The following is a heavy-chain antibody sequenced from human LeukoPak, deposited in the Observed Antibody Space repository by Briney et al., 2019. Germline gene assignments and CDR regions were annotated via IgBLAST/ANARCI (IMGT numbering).Heavy chain of an antibody. CDR1: GGTFSSYA. D-gene: IGHD3-10*01. V-gene: IGHV1-69*04. Sequence: RASVKVSCKASGGTFSSYAISWVRQAPGQGLEWMGRIIPILGIANYAQKFQGRVTITADKSTSTAYMELSSLRSEDTAVYYCAREGSSFAIDYWGQGTLVTVSS. CDR2: IIPILGIA. CDR3: AREGSSFAIDY. J-gene: IGHJ4*02.